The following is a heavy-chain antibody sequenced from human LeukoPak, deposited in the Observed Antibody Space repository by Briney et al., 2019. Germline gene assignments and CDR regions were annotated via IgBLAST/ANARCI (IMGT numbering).Heavy chain of an antibody. V-gene: IGHV3-66*01. Sequence: GRSLRLSCAASGFTVSSNYMSWVRHTPGKGLEWVSLIYSGGSTYYADSVKGRFTISRDNSKNTLYLRMNSLRAEDTAVYYCASRDKGYYYGMDVWGQGTTVTVSS. CDR3: ASRDKGYYYGMDV. CDR1: GFTVSSNY. J-gene: IGHJ6*02. D-gene: IGHD5-24*01. CDR2: IYSGGST.